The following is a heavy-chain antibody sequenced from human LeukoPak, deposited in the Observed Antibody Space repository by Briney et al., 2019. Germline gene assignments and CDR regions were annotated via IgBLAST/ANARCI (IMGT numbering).Heavy chain of an antibody. CDR1: GYSFPNYW. V-gene: IGHV5-51*01. D-gene: IGHD6-19*01. J-gene: IGHJ4*02. Sequence: GESLKISCKASGYSFPNYWIGWVRQMPGEGLEWMVFIYPGDSDTRYSPSFQGQVTISADKSISTAYLLWSSLKASDTAMYYCARRSGYSSGWPFDYWGQGTLVTVSS. CDR3: ARRSGYSSGWPFDY. CDR2: IYPGDSDT.